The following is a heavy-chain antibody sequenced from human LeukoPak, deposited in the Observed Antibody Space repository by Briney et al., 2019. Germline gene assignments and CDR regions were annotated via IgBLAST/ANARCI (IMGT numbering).Heavy chain of an antibody. V-gene: IGHV1-2*02. CDR3: ARDRGSYFRESCDY. J-gene: IGHJ4*02. CDR2: INLNSGAT. CDR1: GYTFTGYY. Sequence: ASVEVSCKASGYTFTGYYMHWVRQAPGQGLEWMGWINLNSGATNYAQKFQGRVTMTRDTSISTAYMELSSLSSDDTAVYYCARDRGSYFRESCDYWGQGTLVTVSS. D-gene: IGHD1-26*01.